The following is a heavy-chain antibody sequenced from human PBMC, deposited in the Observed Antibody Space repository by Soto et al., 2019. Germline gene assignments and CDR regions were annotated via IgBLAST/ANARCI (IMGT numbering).Heavy chain of an antibody. V-gene: IGHV2-70*04. J-gene: IGHJ6*03. CDR2: IDWDDDK. CDR3: ARTPYYYDSSGYYYYYMDV. CDR1: GFSLSTSGMR. D-gene: IGHD3-22*01. Sequence: SGPTLVNPTQTLTLTCTFSGFSLSTSGMRVSWIRQPPGKALEWLARIDWDDDKFYSTSLKTRLTISKDTSKNQVVLTMTNMDPVDTATYYCARTPYYYDSSGYYYYYMDVWGKGTTVTVS.